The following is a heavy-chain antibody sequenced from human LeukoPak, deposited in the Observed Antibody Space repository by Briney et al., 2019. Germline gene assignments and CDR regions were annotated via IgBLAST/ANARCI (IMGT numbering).Heavy chain of an antibody. J-gene: IGHJ4*02. CDR2: ISSSSSTI. CDR1: GFTFSSYS. CDR3: ASGQIQLWLYY. Sequence: GGSRRLSCAASGFTFSSYSMNWVRQAPGKGVEWVSYISSSSSTIYYADSVKGRFTISRDNAKNSLYLQMNSLRAEDTAVYYCASGQIQLWLYYWGQGTLVTVSS. D-gene: IGHD5-18*01. V-gene: IGHV3-48*01.